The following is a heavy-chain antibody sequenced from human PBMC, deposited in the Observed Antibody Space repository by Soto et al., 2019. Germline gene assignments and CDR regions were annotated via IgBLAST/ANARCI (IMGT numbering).Heavy chain of an antibody. CDR2: IYPGDSDT. CDR1: GYSFTSYW. D-gene: IGHD3-10*01. CDR3: ARALGITMVRGAFYGMDV. Sequence: LGESLKSSCKGSGYSFTSYWIGWVRQMPGKGLEWMGIIYPGDSDTRYSPSFQGQVTISADKSISTAYLQWSSLKASDTAMYYCARALGITMVRGAFYGMDVWGQGTTVTVSS. J-gene: IGHJ6*02. V-gene: IGHV5-51*01.